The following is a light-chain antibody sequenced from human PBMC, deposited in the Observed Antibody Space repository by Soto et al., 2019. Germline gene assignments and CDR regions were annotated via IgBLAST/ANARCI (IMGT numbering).Light chain of an antibody. CDR1: QSVGSY. J-gene: IGKJ4*01. CDR3: QQRSSWPLT. V-gene: IGKV3-11*01. CDR2: DAF. Sequence: EIVLTQSPATLSLSPGERATLSCRASQSVGSYFAWYHQKPGQAPRLLIYDAFSRATGIPARFSGSGSGTEFTLTISSLEPEDFAVYFCQQRSSWPLTFGGGTMVEIK.